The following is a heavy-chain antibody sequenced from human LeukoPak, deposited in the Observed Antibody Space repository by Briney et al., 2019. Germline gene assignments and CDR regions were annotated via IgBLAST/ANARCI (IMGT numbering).Heavy chain of an antibody. CDR2: IHHSGST. J-gene: IGHJ5*02. CDR3: AREANIAAAIVWFDP. Sequence: PSETLSLSCAVYGGSFSGDYWNWIRQPPGNGLEWIGEIHHSGSTNYNPSLKSRVTISIDTSKNQFSLKLSSVTAADTAVYYCAREANIAAAIVWFDPWGQGTLVTVSS. V-gene: IGHV4-34*01. CDR1: GGSFSGDY. D-gene: IGHD6-13*01.